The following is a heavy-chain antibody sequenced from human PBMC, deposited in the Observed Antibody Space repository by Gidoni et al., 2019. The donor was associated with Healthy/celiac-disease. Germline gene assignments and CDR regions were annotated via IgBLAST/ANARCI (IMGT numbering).Heavy chain of an antibody. CDR3: TAIGSGSHY. D-gene: IGHD3-10*01. V-gene: IGHV3-73*02. J-gene: IGHJ4*02. Sequence: EVQLVESGGGLVQPGGSLKLSCSASGFTFSGYAMHWVSQAAGKGLEWVGRIRSKANSYATAYAASVKGRCTISRDDSKNTAYLQMNSLKTEDTAVYYCTAIGSGSHYWGQGTLVTVSS. CDR2: IRSKANSYAT. CDR1: GFTFSGYA.